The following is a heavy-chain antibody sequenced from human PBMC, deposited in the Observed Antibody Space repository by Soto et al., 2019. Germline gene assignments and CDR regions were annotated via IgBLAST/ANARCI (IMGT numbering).Heavy chain of an antibody. V-gene: IGHV4-34*01. CDR2: INHSGST. Sequence: QVQLQQWGAGLLKPSETLSLTCAVYGGSFSGYYWSWIRQPPGKGLEWIGEINHSGSTNYNPSLKSRVTISVDTSKNQFALKLSSVTAADTAVYYCARGGHGGVPAATNFDYWGQGTLVTVSS. CDR1: GGSFSGYY. CDR3: ARGGHGGVPAATNFDY. D-gene: IGHD2-2*01. J-gene: IGHJ4*02.